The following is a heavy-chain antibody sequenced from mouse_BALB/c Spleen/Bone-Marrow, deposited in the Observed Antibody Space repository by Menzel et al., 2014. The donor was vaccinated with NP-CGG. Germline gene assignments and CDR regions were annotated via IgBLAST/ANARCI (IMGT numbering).Heavy chain of an antibody. D-gene: IGHD1-1*01. CDR1: GYAFSTXW. CDR2: IYPGDGDT. CDR3: ARSGYGSNYDY. V-gene: IGHV1-80*01. Sequence: QVQLQQSGAELVRPGSSVKISCKASGYAFSTXWXSWVKQRPGQGLEWIGQIYPGDGDTKYNGKFKDKATLTADKSSSTAYMQLSSLTSEDSAVYFCARSGYGSNYDYWGQGTTLTVSS. J-gene: IGHJ2*01.